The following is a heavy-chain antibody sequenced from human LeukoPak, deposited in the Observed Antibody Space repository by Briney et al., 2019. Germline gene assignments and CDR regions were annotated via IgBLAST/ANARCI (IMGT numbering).Heavy chain of an antibody. CDR1: GGTFSSYA. CDR2: IIPIFGTA. Sequence: GSSVKVSCKASGGTFSSYAISWVRQAPGQGLEWMGGIIPIFGTANYAQKFQGRVTITADESTSTAYMELSSLRSEDTAVYYCARGGGIAAAATYIDYWGQGTLVTVSS. D-gene: IGHD6-13*01. CDR3: ARGGGIAAAATYIDY. J-gene: IGHJ4*02. V-gene: IGHV1-69*01.